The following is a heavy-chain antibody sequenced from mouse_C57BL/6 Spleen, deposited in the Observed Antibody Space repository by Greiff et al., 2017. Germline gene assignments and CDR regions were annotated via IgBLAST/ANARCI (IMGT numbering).Heavy chain of an antibody. CDR3: AREGVCDGYYDFDY. D-gene: IGHD2-3*01. V-gene: IGHV1-82*01. J-gene: IGHJ2*02. Sequence: QVQLKQSGPELVKPGASVTISCKASGYAFSSSWMNWVKQRPGQGLEWIGRIYPGDGDTNYNGKFKGKATLTADKSSSTAYMQLSSLTSEDSAVYVGAREGVCDGYYDFDYWGQGTSLTVSS. CDR2: IYPGDGDT. CDR1: GYAFSSSW.